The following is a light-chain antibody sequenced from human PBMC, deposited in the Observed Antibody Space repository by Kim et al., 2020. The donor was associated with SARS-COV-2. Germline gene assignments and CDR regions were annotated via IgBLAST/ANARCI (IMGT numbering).Light chain of an antibody. V-gene: IGLV3-9*01. CDR3: QVWFRSTVV. CDR1: DIGGRN. CDR2: RDT. Sequence: SYELTQPLSVSVALGQTARITCGGDDIGGRNVHWYHQKPGQAPVLVIYRDTNRPAGIPERFSGSNSGNTATLTIDRAEAGDEADYYCQVWFRSTVVFGGGPQLTVL. J-gene: IGLJ2*01.